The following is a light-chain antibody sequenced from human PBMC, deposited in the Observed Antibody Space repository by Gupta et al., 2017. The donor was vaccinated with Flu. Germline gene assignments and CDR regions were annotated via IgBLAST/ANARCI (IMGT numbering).Light chain of an antibody. J-gene: IGKJ4*01. V-gene: IGKV1-39*01. Sequence: DIEMTQSPSTLSASVGDRVTITCRASQSISSYLDWYQQKPGQAPKLLIYAASSMQSGIPSRFSGSGSGTDFTLTISSLQPEDFAAYYCQQNNSTPPLTFGGGTKVEIK. CDR2: AAS. CDR1: QSISSY. CDR3: QQNNSTPPLT.